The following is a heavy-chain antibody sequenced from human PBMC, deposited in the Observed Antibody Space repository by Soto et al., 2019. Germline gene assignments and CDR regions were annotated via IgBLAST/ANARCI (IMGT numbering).Heavy chain of an antibody. CDR3: ARVGGGSYSDAFDI. CDR2: INPSSGGT. J-gene: IGHJ3*02. Sequence: ASVKVSCKASGYTFTGYYMHWVRQAPGQGLEWMGWINPSSGGTNYAQKFQGWVTMTRDTSISTAYMELSRLRSDDTAVYYCARVGGGSYSDAFDIWGQGTRVTVS. D-gene: IGHD1-26*01. CDR1: GYTFTGYY. V-gene: IGHV1-2*04.